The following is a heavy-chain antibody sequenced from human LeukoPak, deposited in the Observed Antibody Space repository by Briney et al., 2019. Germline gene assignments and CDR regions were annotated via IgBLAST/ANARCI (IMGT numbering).Heavy chain of an antibody. D-gene: IGHD3-3*01. CDR3: ARARYDFWSGYYTGSGYFDY. CDR2: IYYSGST. J-gene: IGHJ4*02. V-gene: IGHV4-59*01. Sequence: SETLSLTCTVSGGSISSYYWSWIRQPPGKGLEWIGYIYYSGSTNYNPSLRSRVTISADTSKNQFSLKLSSVTAADTAVYYCARARYDFWSGYYTGSGYFDYWGQGTLVTVSS. CDR1: GGSISSYY.